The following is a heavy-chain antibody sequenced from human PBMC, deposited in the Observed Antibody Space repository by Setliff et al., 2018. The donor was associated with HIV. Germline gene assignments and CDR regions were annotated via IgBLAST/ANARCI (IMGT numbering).Heavy chain of an antibody. CDR2: IIPILGTA. V-gene: IGHV1-69*13. CDR1: GGTFSNYA. D-gene: IGHD3-3*02. CDR3: TRRIYWRGPPDY. J-gene: IGHJ4*02. Sequence: GASVKVSCKASGGTFSNYAINWVRQAPGQGLEWMVGIIPILGTANYAQKFQGRVTITADEWTSTAYMELSSLRSEDTAVYYCTRRIYWRGPPDYWGQGTLVTVSS.